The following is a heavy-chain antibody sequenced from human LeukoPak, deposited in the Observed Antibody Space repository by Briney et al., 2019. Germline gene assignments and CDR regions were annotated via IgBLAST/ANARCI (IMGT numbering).Heavy chain of an antibody. CDR3: ARALNPLPGTYYFDY. CDR1: GGSLSSYY. J-gene: IGHJ4*02. Sequence: PSETLSLTCSVSGGSLSSYYWSWIRQPAGKGLEWIGRIYTSGSTTWNPSLKSRVTISVDTSKNQFSLKLTSRPAADTAVYYCARALNPLPGTYYFDYWGQGTLVTVSS. CDR2: IYTSGST. V-gene: IGHV4-4*07. D-gene: IGHD2-15*01.